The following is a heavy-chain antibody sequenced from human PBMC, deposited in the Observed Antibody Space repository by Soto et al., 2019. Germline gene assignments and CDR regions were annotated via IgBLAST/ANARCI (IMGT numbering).Heavy chain of an antibody. V-gene: IGHV1-3*01. J-gene: IGHJ4*02. CDR3: ARSPPSYYYYVWGIWDY. CDR1: GYTCTSYA. CDR2: INAGNGNT. Sequence: QVQLVQSGAEVKKPGASVKVSCKASGYTCTSYAMHWVRQAPGQRLEWMGWINAGNGNTKYSQKFQGRVTITRDTSASTAYMELSSLRSEDTAVYYCARSPPSYYYYVWGIWDYCGQGTLVTVSS. D-gene: IGHD3-16*01.